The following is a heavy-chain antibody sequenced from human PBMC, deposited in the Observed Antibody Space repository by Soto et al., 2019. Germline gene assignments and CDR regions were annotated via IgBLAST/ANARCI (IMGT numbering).Heavy chain of an antibody. D-gene: IGHD6-13*01. J-gene: IGHJ4*02. Sequence: SETLSLTCAVSGGSISSSGYSWSWIRQPPGKGLEWVGYVYHSGSTYYNPSLKSRVTISVDRSKNQFSLKLSSVTAADTAVYYCASSHAGAHITAAVHWGQGILVTVSS. CDR1: GGSISSSGYS. CDR2: VYHSGST. V-gene: IGHV4-30-2*01. CDR3: ASSHAGAHITAAVH.